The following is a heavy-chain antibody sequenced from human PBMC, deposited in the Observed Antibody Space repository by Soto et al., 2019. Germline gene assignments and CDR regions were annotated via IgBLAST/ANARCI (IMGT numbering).Heavy chain of an antibody. CDR3: AKVFVLGASTLEY. J-gene: IGHJ4*02. CDR1: GFMFNHYA. CDR2: ISGSTGTT. D-gene: IGHD2-21*01. Sequence: EQVLESGGGLVQPGGSLRLSCEASGFMFNHYAMAWVRQTPGKGLEWVSVISGSTGTTYYADSVKGRFTISRDNSKNTVYLQMNRLRVEDSALYSCAKVFVLGASTLEYWGPGTRVTVSS. V-gene: IGHV3-23*01.